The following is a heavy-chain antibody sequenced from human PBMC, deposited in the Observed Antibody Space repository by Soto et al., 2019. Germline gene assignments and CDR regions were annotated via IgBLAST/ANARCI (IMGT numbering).Heavy chain of an antibody. CDR1: GGTFSSYA. CDR2: IIPIFGTA. J-gene: IGHJ4*02. D-gene: IGHD6-19*01. V-gene: IGHV1-69*12. Sequence: QVQLVQSGAEVKKPGSSVKVSCKASGGTFSSYAISWVRQAPGQGLEWMGGIIPIFGTANYAQKFQGRVTITADESTSTAYMELSSLSSEDTAVYYCEWLVRWGETYYFDYWGQGTLVTVSS. CDR3: EWLVRWGETYYFDY.